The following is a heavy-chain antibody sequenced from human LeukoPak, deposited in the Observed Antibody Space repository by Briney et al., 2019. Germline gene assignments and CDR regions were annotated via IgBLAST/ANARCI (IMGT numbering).Heavy chain of an antibody. CDR2: ISSSSSTI. V-gene: IGHV3-48*01. CDR1: GFTFSSYS. Sequence: PGGSLRLSCAASGFTFSSYSMNWVRQAPGKGLEWVSYISSSSSTIYYADSVKGRFTISRDNAKNSLYLQMNSLRAEDTAVYYCASPASGSSGYAADAFDIWGQGTMVTVSS. J-gene: IGHJ3*02. CDR3: ASPASGSSGYAADAFDI. D-gene: IGHD3-22*01.